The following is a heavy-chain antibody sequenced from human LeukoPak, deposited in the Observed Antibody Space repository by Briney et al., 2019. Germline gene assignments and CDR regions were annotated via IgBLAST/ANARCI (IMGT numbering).Heavy chain of an antibody. CDR3: ASSHYYDTSGLIDF. D-gene: IGHD3-22*01. CDR1: GGSISSGTYY. Sequence: SEILSLTCTVSGGSISSGTYYWSWIRQPAGRGLEWIGRIYLGGTTNYNPSLKSRVTISLDTSKSQFSLNLSSVTAADTAVYYCASSHYYDTSGLIDFWGQGTLVTVSS. CDR2: IYLGGTT. J-gene: IGHJ4*02. V-gene: IGHV4-61*02.